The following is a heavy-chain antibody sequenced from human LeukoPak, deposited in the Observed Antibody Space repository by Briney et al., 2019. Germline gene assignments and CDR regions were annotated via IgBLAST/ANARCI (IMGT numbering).Heavy chain of an antibody. CDR2: IDNRGSI. J-gene: IGHJ4*02. D-gene: IGHD3-10*01. Sequence: SEPLSLTFAVSGGSFSFYFCHWIRQSPGKGLGWIGEIDNRGSIQYNPALRSRVTISLDTSRNHFSLKLASVTAADTAVYFCARDSHSGFEWGQGTLVTVSS. CDR3: ARDSHSGFE. CDR1: GGSFSFYF. V-gene: IGHV4-34*01.